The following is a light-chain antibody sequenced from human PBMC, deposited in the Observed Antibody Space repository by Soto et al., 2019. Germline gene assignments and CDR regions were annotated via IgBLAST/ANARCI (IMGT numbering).Light chain of an antibody. V-gene: IGKV3-20*01. CDR3: QQYGSKPWT. CDR2: GAS. J-gene: IGKJ1*01. CDR1: QSVSSIY. Sequence: EIVMTQSPATLSVSPGEGVTLSCRASQSVSSIYLAWYQQKPGQAPRLLIYGASSRATGIPDRFSGSGSGTDFTLTISRLEPEDFAVYYCQQYGSKPWTFGQGTKVDIK.